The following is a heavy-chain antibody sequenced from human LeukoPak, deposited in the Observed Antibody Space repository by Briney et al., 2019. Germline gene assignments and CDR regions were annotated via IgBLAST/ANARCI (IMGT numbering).Heavy chain of an antibody. J-gene: IGHJ4*02. CDR1: GFTFSSYS. D-gene: IGHD2-2*01. CDR3: ARASHLGTSCYSY. Sequence: GGSLRLSCAASGFTFSSYSMNGVRQAPGKGLEWVSSISSSSSYIYYADSVKGRFTISRDNAKNSLYLQMNSLRAEDTAVYYCARASHLGTSCYSYWGQGTLVTVSS. V-gene: IGHV3-21*01. CDR2: ISSSSSYI.